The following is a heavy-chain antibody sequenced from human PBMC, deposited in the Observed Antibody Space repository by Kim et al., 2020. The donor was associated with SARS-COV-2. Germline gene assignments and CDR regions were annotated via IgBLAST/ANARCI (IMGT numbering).Heavy chain of an antibody. CDR1: GGSISSSSYY. V-gene: IGHV4-39*01. CDR3: ARPTYYYGSGIDY. D-gene: IGHD3-10*01. J-gene: IGHJ4*02. CDR2: IYYSGST. Sequence: SETLSLTCTVSGGSISSSSYYWGWIRQPPGKGLEWIGSIYYSGSTYYNPSLKSRVTISVDTSKNQFSLKLSSVTAADTAVYYCARPTYYYGSGIDYWGQGTLVTVSS.